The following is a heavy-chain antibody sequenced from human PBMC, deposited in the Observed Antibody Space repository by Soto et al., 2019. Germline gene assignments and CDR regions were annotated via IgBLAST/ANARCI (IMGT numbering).Heavy chain of an antibody. CDR3: ARSEATGLDH. D-gene: IGHD1-26*01. CDR1: GGSISNGGYY. CDR2: IYYSGST. Sequence: PSETLSLTCTVSGGSISNGGYYWSWIRQHPGKGLEWIGYIYYSGSTYHNPSLKSRVTISVDTSKNQFSLKLTSVTAADTAVYYCARSEATGLDHWGQGTLVTVSS. V-gene: IGHV4-31*03. J-gene: IGHJ4*02.